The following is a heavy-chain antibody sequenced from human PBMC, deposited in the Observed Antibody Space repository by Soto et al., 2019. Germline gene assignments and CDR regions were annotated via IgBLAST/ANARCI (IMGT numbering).Heavy chain of an antibody. J-gene: IGHJ3*01. CDR1: GFNFSVYA. CDR3: ATWHEREHAFDV. Sequence: EVQLLESGGGLVQPGGSLRLSCTASGFNFSVYAMSWVRQAPGKGLEWVSTTGLSGRTTYYADSVKGRFTTSSDSSKTTVYLQMNDLRPDDTAVYYCATWHEREHAFDVWGQGTTVTISS. CDR2: TGLSGRTT. D-gene: IGHD1-1*01. V-gene: IGHV3-23*01.